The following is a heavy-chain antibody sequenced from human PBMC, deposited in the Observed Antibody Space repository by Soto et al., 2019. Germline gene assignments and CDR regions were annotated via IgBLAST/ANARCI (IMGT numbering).Heavy chain of an antibody. CDR3: ARYIAGAGGWFDP. V-gene: IGHV3-53*01. J-gene: IGHJ5*02. Sequence: EVQLVESGGGLIQPGGSLRLSCAASGFTVSDNYMNWVRQAPGKGLEWVSIIYSDGSTSYADSVKGRFTISRDNSKNTMHLQMNSLRVEDTAVYYCARYIAGAGGWFDPWGQGTLVTVSS. CDR2: IYSDGST. D-gene: IGHD6-19*01. CDR1: GFTVSDNY.